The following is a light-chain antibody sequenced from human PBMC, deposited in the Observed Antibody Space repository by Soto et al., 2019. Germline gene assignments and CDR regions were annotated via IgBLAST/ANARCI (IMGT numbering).Light chain of an antibody. Sequence: DIVLTQSPATLSLSPGERATLSCRVSQSVNNYLAWYQQKPGQAPRLLIYDASNRATGITARFSGSGSGTDFSLTISSLEPDDSAVYYCQQRSDWPTFGQGTKLEIK. J-gene: IGKJ2*01. V-gene: IGKV3-11*01. CDR2: DAS. CDR3: QQRSDWPT. CDR1: QSVNNY.